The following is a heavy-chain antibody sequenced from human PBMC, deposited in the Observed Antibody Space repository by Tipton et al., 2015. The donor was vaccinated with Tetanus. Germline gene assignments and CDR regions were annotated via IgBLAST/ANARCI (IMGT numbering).Heavy chain of an antibody. V-gene: IGHV3-21*01. J-gene: IGHJ6*03. Sequence: SLRLSCAASGFTFSSYSMNWVRQAPGKGLEWVSSISSSSSYIYYADSVKGRFTISRDNAKDSLYLQMNSLRVEDTAVYYCARSDGGATPSFYMDVWGKGTTVTVSS. CDR2: ISSSSSYI. CDR3: ARSDGGATPSFYMDV. D-gene: IGHD1-26*01. CDR1: GFTFSSYS.